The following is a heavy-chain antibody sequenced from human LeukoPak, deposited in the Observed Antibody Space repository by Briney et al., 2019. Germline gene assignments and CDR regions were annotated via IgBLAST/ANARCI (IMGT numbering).Heavy chain of an antibody. CDR2: IYSGGST. CDR1: GLTVSSNY. D-gene: IGHD5-24*01. Sequence: GGSLRLSCAASGLTVSSNYMSWVRQAPGKGLEWVSVIYSGGSTYYADSVKGRFTISRDNSKNTLYLQMNSLRAEDTAVYYCARAGRDGYNYADYWGQGTLVTVSS. CDR3: ARAGRDGYNYADY. V-gene: IGHV3-53*01. J-gene: IGHJ4*02.